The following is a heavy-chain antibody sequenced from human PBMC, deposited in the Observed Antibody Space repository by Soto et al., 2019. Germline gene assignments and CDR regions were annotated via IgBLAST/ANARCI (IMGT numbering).Heavy chain of an antibody. D-gene: IGHD2-2*01. CDR2: IYYSGST. Sequence: PSETLSLTCTVPGGSISSSRYYGGWIRQPPGKGLEWIGSIYYSGSTYYNPSLKSRVTISVDTSKNQFSLKLSSVTAADTAVYYCARHYCSSTSCYDFMDVWGKGTTVTVSS. V-gene: IGHV4-39*01. CDR1: GGSISSSRYY. CDR3: ARHYCSSTSCYDFMDV. J-gene: IGHJ6*03.